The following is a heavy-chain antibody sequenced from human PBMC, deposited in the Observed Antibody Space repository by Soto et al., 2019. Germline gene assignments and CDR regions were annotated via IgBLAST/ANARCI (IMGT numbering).Heavy chain of an antibody. J-gene: IGHJ6*02. D-gene: IGHD1-20*01. CDR1: GGSVNSPSYY. V-gene: IGHV4-61*03. CDR2: TFYSGSA. CDR3: ARGRTTYNWNDLLYYYNHMDV. Sequence: SETLSLTCTVSGGSVNSPSYYWSWIRQPPGKALEWIGYTFYSGSANYNPSLKSRVTISLDTSKNHFSLKLTSVAAADTAVYYCARGRTTYNWNDLLYYYNHMDVWGQGTTVTVSS.